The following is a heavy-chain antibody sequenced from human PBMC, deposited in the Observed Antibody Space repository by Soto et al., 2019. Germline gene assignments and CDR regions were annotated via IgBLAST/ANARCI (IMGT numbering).Heavy chain of an antibody. CDR1: GDSISPYY. Sequence: SETLSLTCNVSGDSISPYYWSWIRQSPGKGLEWVGYIYYTGFTKYNPSLKSRITISVDTSKNQFSLRLNAVTAADTAVYFCARQFRYFGNFDVWGQGTLVTVSS. CDR3: ARQFRYFGNFDV. CDR2: IYYTGFT. V-gene: IGHV4-59*08. J-gene: IGHJ4*02. D-gene: IGHD3-9*01.